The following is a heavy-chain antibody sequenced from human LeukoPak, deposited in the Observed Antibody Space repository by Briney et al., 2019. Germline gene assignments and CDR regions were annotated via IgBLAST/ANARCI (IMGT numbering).Heavy chain of an antibody. J-gene: IGHJ4*02. CDR1: GYTFSSYE. CDR2: MNPKTGKQ. Sequence: GASVKVSCKTSGYTFSSYEINWVRQATGRGLEWVGWMNPKTGKQAYARNLQGRVTITRDTSISTAYMDLSGLRSEDTAVYYCARIRPVTTGLKGYYFDYWGQGTLVTVSS. CDR3: ARIRPVTTGLKGYYFDY. D-gene: IGHD1-1*01. V-gene: IGHV1-8*01.